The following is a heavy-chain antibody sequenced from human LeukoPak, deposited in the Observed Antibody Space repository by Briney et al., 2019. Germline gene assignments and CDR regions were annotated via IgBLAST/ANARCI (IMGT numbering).Heavy chain of an antibody. V-gene: IGHV3-74*01. J-gene: IGHJ3*02. CDR2: MNSDGSST. Sequence: GGSLRLSCAASGFTFSSYWMHWVRQAPGKGLLWVSRMNSDGSSTSYADSVKGRFTISRDNAKNTLYLQMNSLRAEDTAVYYCARSYYSHDAFDIWGQGTMVTVSS. D-gene: IGHD3-10*01. CDR3: ARSYYSHDAFDI. CDR1: GFTFSSYW.